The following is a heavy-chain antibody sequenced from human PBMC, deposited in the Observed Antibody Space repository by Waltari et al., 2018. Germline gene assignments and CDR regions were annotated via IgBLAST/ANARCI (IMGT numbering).Heavy chain of an antibody. CDR1: GYTFTNHD. Sequence: QVQVVQSGAEVKKPGASVRVSCKATGYTFTNHDINWVRQATGQGLEGMGWMNPNGGNTGYAQKFQGRVAITRDTSISTAYMELSSLRFEDTAVYYCIVVGFNPWGQGTLVTVSS. D-gene: IGHD2-15*01. V-gene: IGHV1-8*03. CDR2: MNPNGGNT. J-gene: IGHJ5*02. CDR3: IVVGFNP.